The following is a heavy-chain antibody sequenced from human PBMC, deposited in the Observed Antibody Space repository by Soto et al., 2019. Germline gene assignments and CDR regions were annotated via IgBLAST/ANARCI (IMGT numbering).Heavy chain of an antibody. J-gene: IGHJ4*02. CDR3: ARAGSSGEVDY. CDR2: IYYSGST. D-gene: IGHD4-17*01. V-gene: IGHV4-31*03. CDR1: GGSISSGGYY. Sequence: QVQLQESGPGLVKPSQTLSLTCTVSGGSISSGGYYWSWIRQHPGKGLEWIGYIYYSGSTYYNPSLKSGVTISVETSKNQFSLKLGSVTAADTAVYSCARAGSSGEVDYWGQGTLFPAPS.